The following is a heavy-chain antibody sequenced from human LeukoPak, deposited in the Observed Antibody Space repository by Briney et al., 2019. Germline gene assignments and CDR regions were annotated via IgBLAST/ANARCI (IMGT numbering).Heavy chain of an antibody. V-gene: IGHV3-23*01. CDR2: VTGSGGSS. Sequence: GGSLRLSCAASGFTFSTYAMSWVRQAPGKGLEGVSTVTGSGGSSYYADSVKGRFTISRDNSKNTLFLQMNSLRAEDTAVYYCAKEGIAAPLYYFDYWGQGNLVTVSS. J-gene: IGHJ4*02. D-gene: IGHD6-13*01. CDR3: AKEGIAAPLYYFDY. CDR1: GFTFSTYA.